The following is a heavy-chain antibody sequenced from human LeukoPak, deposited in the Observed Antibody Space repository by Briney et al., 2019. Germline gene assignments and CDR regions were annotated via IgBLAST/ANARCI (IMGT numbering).Heavy chain of an antibody. V-gene: IGHV4-59*01. CDR1: GGSISSYY. CDR2: IYYSGST. D-gene: IGHD3-10*01. J-gene: IGHJ4*02. Sequence: SETLSLTCTVSGGSISSYYWSWIRRPPGKGLEWIGYIYYSGSTNYNPSLKSRVTISVDTSKNQFSLRLSSVTAADTAVYYCARSSVLWFGELGRDYYFDYWGQGTLVTVSS. CDR3: ARSSVLWFGELGRDYYFDY.